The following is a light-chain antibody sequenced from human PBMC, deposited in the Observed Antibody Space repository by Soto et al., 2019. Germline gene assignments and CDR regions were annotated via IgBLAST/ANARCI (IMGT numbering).Light chain of an antibody. V-gene: IGKV3-15*01. Sequence: EIVMTQYPATLSVSPGERTTLSCRASQSVSSNLAWYQQKPGQAPRLLISGASTRATGIPARFSGSGSGTEFTLTISSLQSEDFAVYYCQQYNNWPPTFGQGTKVEIK. CDR3: QQYNNWPPT. CDR2: GAS. J-gene: IGKJ1*01. CDR1: QSVSSN.